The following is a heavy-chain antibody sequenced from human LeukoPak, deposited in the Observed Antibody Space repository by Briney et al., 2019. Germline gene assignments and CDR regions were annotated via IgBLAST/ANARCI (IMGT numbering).Heavy chain of an antibody. CDR2: RSYDGGNK. D-gene: IGHD2-2*02. CDR3: ARDQERYCSSTSCYTFDY. V-gene: IGHV3-30*04. J-gene: IGHJ4*02. CDR1: GFTFSSYA. Sequence: PGGSLRLSCAASGFTFSSYAMHWVRQAPGKGLEWVAVRSYDGGNKYYADSVKGRFTISRDNSKNTLYLQMNSLRAEDTAVYYCARDQERYCSSTSCYTFDYWGQGTLVTVSS.